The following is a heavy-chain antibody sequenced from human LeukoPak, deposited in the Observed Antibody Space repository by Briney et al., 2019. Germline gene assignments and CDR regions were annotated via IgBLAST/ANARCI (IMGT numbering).Heavy chain of an antibody. CDR2: INAGNGNT. Sequence: ASVKVSCKASGYTFTNYAIHWVRQAPGQRLEWMGWINAGNGNTKYSQEFQGRVTITRDTSASTAYMDLSSLRAEDTAVYYCARVVGGEGSGSYYTFDYWGQGTLVTVSS. D-gene: IGHD3-10*01. CDR3: ARVVGGEGSGSYYTFDY. J-gene: IGHJ4*02. V-gene: IGHV1-3*03. CDR1: GYTFTNYA.